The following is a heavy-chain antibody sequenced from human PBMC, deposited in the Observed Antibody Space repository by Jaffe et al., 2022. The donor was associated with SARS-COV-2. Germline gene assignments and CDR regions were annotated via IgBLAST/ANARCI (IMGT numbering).Heavy chain of an antibody. V-gene: IGHV3-43*02. CDR2: ISGDGGST. CDR3: AKGHDYGDYSVGAGDY. Sequence: EVQLVESGGGVVQPGGSLRLSCAASGFTFDDYAMHWVRQAPGKGLEWVSLISGDGGSTYYADSVKGRFTISRDNSKNSLYLQMNSLRTEDTALYYCAKGHDYGDYSVGAGDYWGQGTLVTVSS. D-gene: IGHD4-17*01. J-gene: IGHJ4*02. CDR1: GFTFDDYA.